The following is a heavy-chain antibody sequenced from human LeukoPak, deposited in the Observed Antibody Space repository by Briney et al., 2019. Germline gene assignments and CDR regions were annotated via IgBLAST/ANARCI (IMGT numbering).Heavy chain of an antibody. D-gene: IGHD3-22*01. V-gene: IGHV3-64*01. CDR2: ISSNGGST. CDR1: GFTFSSYA. CDR3: ARVTLSSDYGMDV. J-gene: IGHJ6*02. Sequence: AGGSLRLSCAASGFTFSSYAMHWVRQAPGKGLEYVSAISSNGGSTYYANSVKGRFTISRDNSKNTLYLQMGSLGAEDMAVYYCARVTLSSDYGMDVWGQGTTVTVSS.